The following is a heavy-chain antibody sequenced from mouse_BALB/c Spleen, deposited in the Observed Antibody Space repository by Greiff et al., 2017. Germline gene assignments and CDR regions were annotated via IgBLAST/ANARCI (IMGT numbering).Heavy chain of an antibody. Sequence: DVMLVESGGGLVKPGGSLKLSCAASGFTFSSYTMSWVRQTPEKRLEWVATISSGGSYTYYPDSVKGRFTISRDNAKNTLYLQMSSLKSEDTAMYYCTRDYDYDAAWFAYWGQGTLVTVSA. V-gene: IGHV5-6-4*01. J-gene: IGHJ3*01. CDR1: GFTFSSYT. D-gene: IGHD2-4*01. CDR3: TRDYDYDAAWFAY. CDR2: ISSGGSYT.